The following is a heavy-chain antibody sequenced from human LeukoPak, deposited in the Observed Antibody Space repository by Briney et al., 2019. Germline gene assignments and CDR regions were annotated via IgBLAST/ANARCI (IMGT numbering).Heavy chain of an antibody. V-gene: IGHV4-38-2*02. J-gene: IGHJ4*02. Sequence: PSETLSLTCTVSAYSISSGYYWGWIRQPPGKGLEWIGSLSHSGSTFYNPPLKSRVTISVDTSKNQFSLRLRSVTAADTAVYYCARGRPAATPMDYWGQGMLVTVSS. CDR2: LSHSGST. CDR3: ARGRPAATPMDY. D-gene: IGHD2-2*01. CDR1: AYSISSGYY.